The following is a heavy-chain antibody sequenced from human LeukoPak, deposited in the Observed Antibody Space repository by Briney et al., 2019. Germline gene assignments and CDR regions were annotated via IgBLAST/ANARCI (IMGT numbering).Heavy chain of an antibody. CDR3: ARDPLLFIDQQLSLRPLDY. J-gene: IGHJ4*02. D-gene: IGHD6-13*01. V-gene: IGHV3-11*04. Sequence: GGSLRLSCAASGFTFSDYYMSWIRQAPGKGLEWVSYISGTDNTIYYADSVKGRFTMSRDNAKNSLYLQMNSLRAEDTAVYYCARDPLLFIDQQLSLRPLDYWGQGPLFTVSS. CDR2: ISGTDNTI. CDR1: GFTFSDYY.